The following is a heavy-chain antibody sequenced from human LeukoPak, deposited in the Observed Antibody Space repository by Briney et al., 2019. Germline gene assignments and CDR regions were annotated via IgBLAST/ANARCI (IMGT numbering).Heavy chain of an antibody. CDR3: ARGSWGNIAAAGHFDY. V-gene: IGHV3-21*01. D-gene: IGHD6-13*01. Sequence: PGGSLRLSCAASGFIFSIYSMNWVRQAPGKGLEWVSSISSSSIYIYYADSVKGRFTISRDNAKNSLYLQMNSLRAEDTAVYYCARGSWGNIAAAGHFDYWGQGTLVTVSS. CDR1: GFIFSIYS. J-gene: IGHJ4*02. CDR2: ISSSSIYI.